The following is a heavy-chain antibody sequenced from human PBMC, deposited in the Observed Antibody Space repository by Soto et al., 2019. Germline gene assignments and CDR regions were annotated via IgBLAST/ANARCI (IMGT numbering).Heavy chain of an antibody. CDR3: ARSYCGGDCYAKDFDY. CDR2: ISVYNGNT. J-gene: IGHJ4*02. Sequence: EASVKVSCKASGYTFTSYGISWVRQAPGQGLEWMGWISVYNGNTNYAQKLQGRVTMTTDTSTSTAYMELRSLRSDDTAVYYCARSYCGGDCYAKDFDYWGQGTLVTVSS. V-gene: IGHV1-18*01. CDR1: GYTFTSYG. D-gene: IGHD2-21*02.